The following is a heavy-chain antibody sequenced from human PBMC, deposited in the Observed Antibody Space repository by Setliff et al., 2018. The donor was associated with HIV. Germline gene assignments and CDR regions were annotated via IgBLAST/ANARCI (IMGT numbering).Heavy chain of an antibody. CDR1: GGSINSYY. D-gene: IGHD1-26*01. V-gene: IGHV4-4*07. Sequence: SETLSLTCTVSGGSINSYYWSWIRQPAGKGLEWIGRIYTSGSANYNPSLKSRVTMSVDTSKNQFSLKLTSVTAADTAVYYCARELMWRGALHYFYYMDVWGEGITVTVSS. CDR2: IYTSGSA. J-gene: IGHJ6*03. CDR3: ARELMWRGALHYFYYMDV.